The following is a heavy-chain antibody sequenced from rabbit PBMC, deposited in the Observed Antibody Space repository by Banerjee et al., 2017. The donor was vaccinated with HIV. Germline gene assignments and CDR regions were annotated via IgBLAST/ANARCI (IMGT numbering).Heavy chain of an antibody. J-gene: IGHJ4*01. CDR1: GFSFSSNY. D-gene: IGHD6-1*01. Sequence: QLVESGGDLVKPGASLTLTCTASGFSFSSNYMCWVRQAPGKGLEWIGIIYAGKGSTDYASWVNGRFTISSDNAQNTVDLQMNSLTAADTATYFCVRDAGYAGYGYAWLGSFNLWGPGTLVTVS. CDR2: IYAGKGST. V-gene: IGHV1S7*01. CDR3: VRDAGYAGYGYAWLGSFNL.